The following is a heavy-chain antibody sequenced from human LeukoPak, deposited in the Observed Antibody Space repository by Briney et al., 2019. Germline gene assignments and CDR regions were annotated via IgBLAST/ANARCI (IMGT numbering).Heavy chain of an antibody. CDR2: ISAGGDTT. CDR1: GFTFSSYA. V-gene: IGHV3-23*01. J-gene: IGHJ4*02. D-gene: IGHD6-6*01. CDR3: AGISYSGTWPVGY. Sequence: GGSLRLSCAASGFTFSSYAMSWVRQAPGKGLEWVSAISAGGDTTYTADSVRGRFTISRDNSKNTLYLQMNTLTAEDTALYYCAGISYSGTWPVGYWGQGTLVTITA.